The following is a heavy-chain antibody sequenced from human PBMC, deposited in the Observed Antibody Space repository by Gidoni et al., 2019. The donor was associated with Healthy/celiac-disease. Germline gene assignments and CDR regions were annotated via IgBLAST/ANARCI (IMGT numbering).Heavy chain of an antibody. CDR2: ISSSSSYI. D-gene: IGHD5-12*01. V-gene: IGHV3-21*01. Sequence: EVQLVESGGGLVKPGGSLRLSCAASGFTFSSYSMNWVRQAPGKGLEWVSSISSSSSYIYYADSVKGRFTISRDNAKNSLYLQMNSLRAEDTAVYYCARFSRDGYNYLAHFDAFDIWGQGTMVTVSS. J-gene: IGHJ3*02. CDR3: ARFSRDGYNYLAHFDAFDI. CDR1: GFTFSSYS.